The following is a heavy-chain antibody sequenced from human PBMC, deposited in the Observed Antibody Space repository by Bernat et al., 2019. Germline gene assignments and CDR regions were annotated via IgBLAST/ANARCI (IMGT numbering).Heavy chain of an antibody. J-gene: IGHJ4*02. CDR3: ARGFGHYDSSGYYYADYFDY. CDR2: INHSGST. D-gene: IGHD3-22*01. CDR1: GGSFSGYY. Sequence: QVQLQQWGAGLLKPSETRSLTCAVYGGSFSGYYWSWIRQPPGKGLEWIGEINHSGSTNYNPSLKSRVTISVDTSKNQFSLKLSSVTAADTAVYYCARGFGHYDSSGYYYADYFDYWGQGTLVTVSS. V-gene: IGHV4-34*01.